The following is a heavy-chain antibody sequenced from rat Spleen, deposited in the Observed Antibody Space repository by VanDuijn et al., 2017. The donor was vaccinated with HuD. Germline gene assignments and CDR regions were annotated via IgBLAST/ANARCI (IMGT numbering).Heavy chain of an antibody. D-gene: IGHD1-11*01. Sequence: EVQLVESDGGLVQPGRSLKLSCAASGFTFSNYGMAWVRQAPTKGLEWVATISYDGSSTYYRDSVKGRFTISRDNAKTTLYLQMDSLRSEDTATYYCARRYDFDYWGQGVMVTVSS. CDR1: GFTFSNYG. V-gene: IGHV5-29*01. J-gene: IGHJ2*01. CDR3: ARRYDFDY. CDR2: ISYDGSST.